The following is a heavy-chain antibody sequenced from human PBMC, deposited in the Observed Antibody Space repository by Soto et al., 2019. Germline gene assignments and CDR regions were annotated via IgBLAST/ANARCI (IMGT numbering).Heavy chain of an antibody. CDR2: IYYSGST. Sequence: QVHLQESGPGLVKPSETLSLTCTVSGGSVSTGSYYWTWIRQPPGKGLEWIGHIYYSGSTNYNPSLXSXDTISLDTSRNQFSLKLSSVTAADTAVYYCAREYHPWGQGTLVTVSS. D-gene: IGHD2-2*02. J-gene: IGHJ5*02. V-gene: IGHV4-61*01. CDR3: AREYHP. CDR1: GGSVSTGSYY.